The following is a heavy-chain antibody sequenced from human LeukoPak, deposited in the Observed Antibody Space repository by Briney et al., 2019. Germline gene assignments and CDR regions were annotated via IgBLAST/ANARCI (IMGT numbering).Heavy chain of an antibody. CDR1: GFTFSRHG. J-gene: IGHJ6*02. CDR2: ISDSGGST. Sequence: GQSLRLSCSASGFTFSRHGMHWVRQAPGKGLEWVSTISDSGGSTYYADSVKGRFTISRDNSKSTLYLQMNSLRAEDTAVYYCGRYYVMDVWGQGTSVTVSS. CDR3: GRYYVMDV. V-gene: IGHV3-23*01.